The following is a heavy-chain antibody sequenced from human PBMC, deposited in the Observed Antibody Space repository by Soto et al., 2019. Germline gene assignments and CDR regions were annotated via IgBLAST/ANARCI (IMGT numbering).Heavy chain of an antibody. D-gene: IGHD5-12*01. CDR1: GGSFSGYY. J-gene: IGHJ4*02. V-gene: IGHV4-34*01. CDR2: INHSGST. CDR3: ARQPRGVVTMRSAISSIDF. Sequence: SETLSLTCAVYGGSFSGYYWSWIRQPPGKGLEWIGEINHSGSTNYNPSLKSRVTISVDTSKNQFSLKLSSVTAADTAVYYCARQPRGVVTMRSAISSIDFWGQGALVTVSS.